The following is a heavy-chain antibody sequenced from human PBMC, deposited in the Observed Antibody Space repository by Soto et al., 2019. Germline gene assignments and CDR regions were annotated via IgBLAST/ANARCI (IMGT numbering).Heavy chain of an antibody. Sequence: WSLRLSCAASGFTFSSYSMNWVRQAPGKGLEWVSSISSSSSYIYYADSVKGRFTISRDNAKNSLYLQMNSLRAEDTAVYYCARDQPGYSYGYGLGYWGQGTLVTVSS. CDR1: GFTFSSYS. J-gene: IGHJ4*02. CDR3: ARDQPGYSYGYGLGY. D-gene: IGHD5-18*01. V-gene: IGHV3-21*01. CDR2: ISSSSSYI.